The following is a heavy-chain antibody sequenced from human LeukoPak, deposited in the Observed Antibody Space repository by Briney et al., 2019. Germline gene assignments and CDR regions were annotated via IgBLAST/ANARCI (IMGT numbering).Heavy chain of an antibody. J-gene: IGHJ5*02. CDR3: ASHASNGYSSSWYSVRNWFDP. CDR1: GHTFTTYY. V-gene: IGHV1-46*01. D-gene: IGHD6-13*01. CDR2: INPSGDGT. Sequence: ASVKVSCKASGHTFTTYYVHLVRQAPGQGLEWMGVINPSGDGTNYPQKFQGRVTITADESTSTAYMELSSLRSEDTAVYYCASHASNGYSSSWYSVRNWFDPWGQGTLVTVSS.